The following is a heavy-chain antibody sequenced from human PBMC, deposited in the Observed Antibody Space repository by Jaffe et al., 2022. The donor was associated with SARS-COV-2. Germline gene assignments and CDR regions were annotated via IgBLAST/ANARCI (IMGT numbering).Heavy chain of an antibody. Sequence: EVQLVESGGGLVQPGGSLRLSCAASGFTFSSYSMNWVRQAPGKGLEWVSYISSSSSTIYYADSVKGRFTISRDNAKNSLYLQMNSLRAEDTAVYYCARDPGDIAHDAFDIWGQGTMVTVSS. V-gene: IGHV3-48*01. J-gene: IGHJ3*02. CDR3: ARDPGDIAHDAFDI. CDR1: GFTFSSYS. D-gene: IGHD5-12*01. CDR2: ISSSSSTI.